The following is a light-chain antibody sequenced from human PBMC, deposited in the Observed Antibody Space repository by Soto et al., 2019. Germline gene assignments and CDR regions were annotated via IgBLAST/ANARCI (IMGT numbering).Light chain of an antibody. CDR3: QQYNSWLWT. CDR1: QSVSSK. V-gene: IGKV3-15*01. J-gene: IGKJ1*01. CDR2: GAS. Sequence: EIVLTQSPGTLSLSPGGRVTLSCRASQSVSSKLAWYQQKPGQAPRLLIYGASTRATGIPARFSGSGSGTEFTLIISSLQSEDSAVYYCQQYNSWLWTFGQGTKVDIK.